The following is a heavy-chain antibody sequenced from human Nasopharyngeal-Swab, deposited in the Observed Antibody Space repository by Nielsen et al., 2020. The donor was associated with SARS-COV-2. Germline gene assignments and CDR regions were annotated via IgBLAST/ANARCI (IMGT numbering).Heavy chain of an antibody. D-gene: IGHD4-23*01. Sequence: SETLSLTCAVYGGSFSGYYWSWIRQPPRKGLEWIGEINHSGSTNYNPSLKSRVTISVDTSKNQFSLKLSSVTAADTAVYYCARGPYGGKRGYFDYWGQGTLVTVSS. CDR1: GGSFSGYY. CDR3: ARGPYGGKRGYFDY. V-gene: IGHV4-34*01. CDR2: INHSGST. J-gene: IGHJ4*02.